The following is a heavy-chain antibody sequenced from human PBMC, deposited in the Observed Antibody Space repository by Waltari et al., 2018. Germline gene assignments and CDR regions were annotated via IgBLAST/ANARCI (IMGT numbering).Heavy chain of an antibody. CDR3: ARCLAAAGTNYYYYGMDV. J-gene: IGHJ6*02. D-gene: IGHD6-13*01. CDR1: GYSFTSYW. V-gene: IGHV5-51*01. Sequence: EVQLVQSGAEVKKPGESLKISCKGSGYSFTSYWIGWVRQMRGKGLEWMGIIYPGDSDTRYSPSFQGQVTISADKSISTAYLQWSSLKASDTAMYYCARCLAAAGTNYYYYGMDVWGQGTTVTVSS. CDR2: IYPGDSDT.